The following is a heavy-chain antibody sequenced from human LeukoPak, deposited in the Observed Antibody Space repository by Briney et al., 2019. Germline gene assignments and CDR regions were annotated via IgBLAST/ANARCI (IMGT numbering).Heavy chain of an antibody. Sequence: GASVKVSCKASGYTFTSYAMHWVRQAPGQRLEWMGWINAGNGNTKYSQKFQGRVTITRDTSASTAYMELSSVTAADTAVYYCARGSGSRSLREYYFDYWGQGTLVTVSS. CDR1: GYTFTSYA. CDR2: INAGNGNT. J-gene: IGHJ4*02. V-gene: IGHV1-3*01. D-gene: IGHD1-26*01. CDR3: ARGSGSRSLREYYFDY.